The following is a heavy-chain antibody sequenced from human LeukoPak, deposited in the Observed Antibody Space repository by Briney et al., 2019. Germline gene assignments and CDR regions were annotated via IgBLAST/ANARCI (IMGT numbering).Heavy chain of an antibody. J-gene: IGHJ4*02. D-gene: IGHD3-10*01. Sequence: PSETLSLTCAVYGGSFSGYYWSWIRQPPGKGLEWIGEINHSGSTNYNPSLKSRVTISVDTSKNQFSLKLSSVTAADTAVYYCASHYGLGSYLDYWGQGTLVTVSS. CDR2: INHSGST. V-gene: IGHV4-34*01. CDR1: GGSFSGYY. CDR3: ASHYGLGSYLDY.